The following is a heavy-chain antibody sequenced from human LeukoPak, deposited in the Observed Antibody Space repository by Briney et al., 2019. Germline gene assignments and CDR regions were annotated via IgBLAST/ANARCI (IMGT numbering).Heavy chain of an antibody. Sequence: GGSLRLSCAASGFTFDDYAMHWVRQAPGKGLECVSGISWNSGSIGYADSVKGRFTISRDNAKNSLYLQMNSLRAEDTALYYCAKDPSRGAGFPKYYFDYWGQGTLVTVSS. D-gene: IGHD3-10*01. J-gene: IGHJ4*02. CDR2: ISWNSGSI. V-gene: IGHV3-9*01. CDR3: AKDPSRGAGFPKYYFDY. CDR1: GFTFDDYA.